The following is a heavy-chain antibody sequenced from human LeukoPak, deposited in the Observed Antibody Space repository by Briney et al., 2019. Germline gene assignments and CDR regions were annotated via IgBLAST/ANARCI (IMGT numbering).Heavy chain of an antibody. J-gene: IGHJ4*02. CDR2: IYNSGST. CDR1: GGSTSSLY. CDR3: AGRGFHFDA. D-gene: IGHD3-10*01. V-gene: IGHV4-59*11. Sequence: KPSETLSLTCTVSGGSTSSLYWSWTRQPPGKGLEWIGFIYNSGSTSYNPSLKSRVTISLDTSRNQFSLKLSSVTAADTAVYYCAGRGFHFDAWGQATLVTVSS.